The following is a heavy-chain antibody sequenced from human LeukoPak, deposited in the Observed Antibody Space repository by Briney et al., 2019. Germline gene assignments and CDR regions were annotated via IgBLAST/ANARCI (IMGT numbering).Heavy chain of an antibody. CDR1: GGSISSSSYY. V-gene: IGHV4-39*01. CDR2: IYYSGST. Sequence: PSETLSLTCTVSGGSISSSSYYWGWIRQPPGKGLEWIGSIYYSGSTYYNPSLKSRVTISVDTSKNQFSLKLSSVTAADTAVYYCARHIYGDYLLYYFDYWGQGTLVTVSS. CDR3: ARHIYGDYLLYYFDY. D-gene: IGHD4-17*01. J-gene: IGHJ4*02.